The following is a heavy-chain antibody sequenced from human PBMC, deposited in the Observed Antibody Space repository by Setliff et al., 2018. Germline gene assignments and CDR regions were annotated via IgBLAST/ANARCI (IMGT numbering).Heavy chain of an antibody. CDR1: GYSISSGYY. V-gene: IGHV4-34*12. CDR2: IIHSGST. Sequence: SETLSLTCTVSGYSISSGYYWSWIRQPREEAEWIGEIIHSGSTNYNPSLKSRVTISMDTSKNQFSLKVSSVTAADTAVYYCARSFSRREKFLLDYWGQGALVTVSS. CDR3: ARSFSRREKFLLDY. J-gene: IGHJ4*02.